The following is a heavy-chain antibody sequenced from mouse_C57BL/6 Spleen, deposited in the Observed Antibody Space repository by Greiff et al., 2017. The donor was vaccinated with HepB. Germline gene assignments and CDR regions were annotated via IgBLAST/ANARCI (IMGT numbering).Heavy chain of an antibody. D-gene: IGHD1-1*01. J-gene: IGHJ2*01. CDR2: IYPSDSET. CDR3: ALFITTVVEGY. Sequence: VQLQQSGAELVRPGSSVKLSCKASGYTFTSYWMDWVKQRPGQGLEWIGNIYPSDSETHYNQKFKDKATLTVDKSSSTAYMQLSSLTSEDSAVYYCALFITTVVEGYWGQGTTLTVSS. CDR1: GYTFTSYW. V-gene: IGHV1-61*01.